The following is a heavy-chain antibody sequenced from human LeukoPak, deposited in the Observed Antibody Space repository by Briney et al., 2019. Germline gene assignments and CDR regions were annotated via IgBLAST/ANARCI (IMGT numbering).Heavy chain of an antibody. CDR2: IRYDGSNK. CDR3: AKDRATGGVYYYYYMDV. Sequence: GGSLRLSCAASGFTFSSYGMHWVRQAPGKGLEWVAFIRYDGSNKYYADSVKGRFTISRDNSKNTLYLQMNSLRAEDTAVYYCAKDRATGGVYYYYYMDVWGKGTTVTVSS. V-gene: IGHV3-30*02. CDR1: GFTFSSYG. D-gene: IGHD5-24*01. J-gene: IGHJ6*03.